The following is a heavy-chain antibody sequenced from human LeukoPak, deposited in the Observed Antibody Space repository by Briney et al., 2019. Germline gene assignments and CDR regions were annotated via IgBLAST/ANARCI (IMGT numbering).Heavy chain of an antibody. CDR2: ISGSGGST. J-gene: IGHJ4*02. Sequence: GGSLRLSCAASGFTFSSYAMSWVRQAPGKGLEWVSAISGSGGSTYYADSVKGRFTISRDNSKNTLYLQMNSLRAEDTAVYYCAPADGSGYADGPDYWGQGTLVTVSS. CDR3: APADGSGYADGPDY. D-gene: IGHD5-12*01. V-gene: IGHV3-23*01. CDR1: GFTFSSYA.